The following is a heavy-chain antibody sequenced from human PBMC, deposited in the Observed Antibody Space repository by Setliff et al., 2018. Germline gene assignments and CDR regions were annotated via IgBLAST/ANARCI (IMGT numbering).Heavy chain of an antibody. D-gene: IGHD2-21*01. CDR2: IIPDNGKT. CDR3: ARGYCDGIGCPAPLYYFDS. J-gene: IGHJ4*02. V-gene: IGHV1-3*03. Sequence: ASVKVSCKSSGYTFTTYAMHWPRQAPGQRLEWMGWIIPDNGKTEYSEEFQDRVTFTTDTSATTAYMDLRSLRSDDMAVYYCARGYCDGIGCPAPLYYFDSWGQGTLVTVSS. CDR1: GYTFTTYA.